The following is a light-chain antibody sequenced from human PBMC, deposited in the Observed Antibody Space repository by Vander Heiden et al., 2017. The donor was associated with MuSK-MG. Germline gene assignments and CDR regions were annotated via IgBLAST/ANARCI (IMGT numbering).Light chain of an antibody. J-gene: IGKJ1*01. Sequence: EIVMTQSPATLSVSPGERATLSCRASQSVSSNLAWYQQKPGQAPTLLIYGASTRATGIPARFSGSGSETEFTLTITSLQSEDFAVYYCQQDNDWPRTFGRRTKVEIK. CDR1: QSVSSN. CDR2: GAS. V-gene: IGKV3-15*01. CDR3: QQDNDWPRT.